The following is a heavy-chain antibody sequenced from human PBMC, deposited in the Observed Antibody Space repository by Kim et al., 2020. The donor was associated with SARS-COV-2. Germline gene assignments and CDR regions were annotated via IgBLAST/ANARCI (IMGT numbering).Heavy chain of an antibody. Sequence: GGSLRLSCAASGFTFSDHYMDWVRQAPGKGLEWVGRTRNKSNSYTTEYAASVKGRFTISRDDSKNSLDLQMNSLKTEDTAVYYCAREPHYYDSSGYLADWYCDLWGRGTLVTVSS. CDR2: TRNKSNSYTT. V-gene: IGHV3-72*01. CDR3: AREPHYYDSSGYLADWYCDL. D-gene: IGHD3-22*01. CDR1: GFTFSDHY. J-gene: IGHJ2*01.